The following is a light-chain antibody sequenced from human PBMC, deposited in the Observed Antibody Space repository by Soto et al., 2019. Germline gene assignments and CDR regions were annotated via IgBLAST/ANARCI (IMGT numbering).Light chain of an antibody. CDR3: QTWGTGIQVI. V-gene: IGLV4-69*01. CDR1: SGHSTYA. Sequence: QPVLTQSPSASASLGASVKLTCTLSSGHSTYAIAWHQQQPEKGPRYLMKLNSDGSHSKGDGIPDRFSGSSSGAERYLTISSLQSEDEADYYCQTWGTGIQVIFGGGTK. J-gene: IGLJ2*01. CDR2: LNSDGSH.